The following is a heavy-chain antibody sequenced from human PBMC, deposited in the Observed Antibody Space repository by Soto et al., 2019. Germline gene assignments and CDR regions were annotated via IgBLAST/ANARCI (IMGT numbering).Heavy chain of an antibody. CDR1: GYTFTSYG. D-gene: IGHD3-3*01. J-gene: IGHJ5*02. CDR3: ARSFLEWLLLSGKDWFDP. CDR2: ISDYNGNT. V-gene: IGHV1-18*01. Sequence: QVQLVQSGAEVKKPGASVKVSCKASGYTFTSYGISWVRQAPGQGLEWMGWISDYNGNTNYAQKRQGRVTMTTDKPTSTAYMELRSLGSDDTAVYYCARSFLEWLLLSGKDWFDPWGQGTLITVSS.